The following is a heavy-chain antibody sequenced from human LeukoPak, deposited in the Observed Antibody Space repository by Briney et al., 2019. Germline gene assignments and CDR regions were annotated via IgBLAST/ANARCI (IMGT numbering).Heavy chain of an antibody. J-gene: IGHJ4*02. CDR2: INSDGSKT. D-gene: IGHD3-10*01. CDR1: GFFFNTYW. Sequence: GGSLRLSCAASGFFFNTYWMHWVRQAPGKGLVWVSRINSDGSKTSHADSVKGRFTISRDNAKNTLYLQTNGLRAEDTAVYYCAREGSLEYYFDYWGRGTLVTVSS. V-gene: IGHV3-74*01. CDR3: AREGSLEYYFDY.